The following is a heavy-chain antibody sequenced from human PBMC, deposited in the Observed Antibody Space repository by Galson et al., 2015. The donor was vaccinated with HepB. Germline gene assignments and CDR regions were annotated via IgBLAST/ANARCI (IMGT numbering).Heavy chain of an antibody. CDR3: ARISEEWGYYYGMDV. CDR2: VSRSGSTGTTI. CDR1: GFTFSTYE. D-gene: IGHD2-8*01. V-gene: IGHV3-48*03. Sequence: SLRLSCAASGFTFSTYEMNWVRQAPGKGLEWVLYVSRSGSTGTTIYYADSVKGRFTISRDNAKNSLSLQMNSLRAEDTAIYYCARISEEWGYYYGMDVWGQGTTVTVSS. J-gene: IGHJ6*02.